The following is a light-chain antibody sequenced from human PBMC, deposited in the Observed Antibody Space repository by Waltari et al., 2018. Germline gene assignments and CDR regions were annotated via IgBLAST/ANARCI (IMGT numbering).Light chain of an antibody. J-gene: IGLJ3*02. CDR3: LLFMGNGIWV. CDR1: SGSVSNSYY. V-gene: IGLV8-61*01. CDR2: NTN. Sequence: QTVVTQAPSFSVSPGGTVTLPCGLISGSVSNSYYPSWYQQTPGQAPRTVIYNTNTRSSGVPDRFSGSILGNKAALTITGAQSDDESDYYCLLFMGNGIWVFGGGTKLTVL.